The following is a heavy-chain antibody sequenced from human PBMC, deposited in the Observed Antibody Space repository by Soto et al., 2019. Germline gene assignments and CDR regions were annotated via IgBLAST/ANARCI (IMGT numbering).Heavy chain of an antibody. CDR2: ISSSGGST. V-gene: IGHV3-23*01. D-gene: IGHD6-13*01. Sequence: GSLRLSCAASGFTFISYAMIWVRQAPGKGLEWVSVISSSGGSTYYADSVKGRFTISRDNSKNTLYLQMNSLRVEDTAVYYCAKGTSGYSSSCPGVWGQGTTVTVSS. CDR3: AKGTSGYSSSCPGV. J-gene: IGHJ6*02. CDR1: GFTFISYA.